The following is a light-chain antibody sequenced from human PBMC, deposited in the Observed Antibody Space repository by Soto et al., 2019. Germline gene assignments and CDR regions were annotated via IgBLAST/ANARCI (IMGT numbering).Light chain of an antibody. CDR1: QSISSW. CDR2: AAS. V-gene: IGKV1-5*01. Sequence: DFQMTQSPSTLSACVGDRVTITCRASQSISSWLAWYQQKPGKAPKLLIYAASTLQSGVPSRFSGSGSGTDFTLTISCLQSEDFATYYCQQYYSYPRTFGQGTKVDI. J-gene: IGKJ1*01. CDR3: QQYYSYPRT.